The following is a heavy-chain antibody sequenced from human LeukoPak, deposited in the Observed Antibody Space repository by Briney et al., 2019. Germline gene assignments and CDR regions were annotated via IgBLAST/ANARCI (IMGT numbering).Heavy chain of an antibody. V-gene: IGHV4-30-4*08. CDR2: IYYSGST. CDR3: ARAMYYDFWSGYSGAFDI. J-gene: IGHJ3*02. CDR1: GGSISSGDYY. D-gene: IGHD3-3*01. Sequence: SETLSLTCTVSGGSISSGDYYWSWLRQPPGKGLEWIGYIYYSGSTYYNPSLNSRVTISVDTSKNQFSLKLSSVTAADTAVYYCARAMYYDFWSGYSGAFDIWGQGTMVTVSS.